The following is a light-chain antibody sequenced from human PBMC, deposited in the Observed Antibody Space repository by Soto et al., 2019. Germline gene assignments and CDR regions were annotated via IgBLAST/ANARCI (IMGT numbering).Light chain of an antibody. J-gene: IGKJ4*01. CDR3: QQYGSYPLT. Sequence: EIVLTQSPGTLSLSPGERATLSCRASQSVSSSYLAWYQHKPGQAPRLLIYDASNRATGIPARFSGSGSGTDFTLTVSRLEPEDFAVYFCQQYGSYPLTFGGGTKVDIK. CDR1: QSVSSSY. CDR2: DAS. V-gene: IGKV3-20*01.